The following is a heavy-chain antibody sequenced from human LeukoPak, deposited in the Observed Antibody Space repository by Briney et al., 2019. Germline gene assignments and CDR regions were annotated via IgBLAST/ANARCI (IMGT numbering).Heavy chain of an antibody. Sequence: ASVKVSCKASGYSFTTYGISWVRQAPGQGLEWMGWISGYNGNTIYAQKLQGRVTMTTDTSTSTAYMELSSLRSEDTAVYYCATVQWKKTFDYWGQGTLVTVSS. D-gene: IGHD1-1*01. CDR1: GYSFTTYG. CDR3: ATVQWKKTFDY. CDR2: ISGYNGNT. J-gene: IGHJ4*02. V-gene: IGHV1-18*01.